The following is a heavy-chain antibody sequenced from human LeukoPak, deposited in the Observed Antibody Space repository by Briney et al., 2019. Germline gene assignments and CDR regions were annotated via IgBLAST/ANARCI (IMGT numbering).Heavy chain of an antibody. CDR2: VYNSDII. D-gene: IGHD6-13*01. J-gene: IGHJ4*02. CDR3: ARLPGIAAAGPDY. CDR1: GDSIVSTNYY. V-gene: IGHV4-61*05. Sequence: SETLSLTCTVSGDSIVSTNYYWGWIRQPPGKGLEWIGYVYNSDIIYYNPSLKSRVTISVDTSKNQFSLNLNSVTAADTAVYYCARLPGIAAAGPDYWGQGTLVTVSS.